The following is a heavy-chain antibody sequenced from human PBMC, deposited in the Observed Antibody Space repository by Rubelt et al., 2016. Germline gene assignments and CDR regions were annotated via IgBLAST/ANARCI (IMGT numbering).Heavy chain of an antibody. J-gene: IGHJ4*02. V-gene: IGHV3-23*01. Sequence: EVQLLESGGGLVQPGGSLRLSCAASGFTFSTYAMSWVRQAPGKGLEWVSSIRRGGDTYYADSVKGRFTISRDNSKNSLYLQMNSLRDEDTAVYYCARYGSGRNYVDPFDYWGQGTMVTVSS. CDR3: ARYGSGRNYVDPFDY. CDR2: IRRGGDT. D-gene: IGHD3-10*01. CDR1: GFTFSTYA.